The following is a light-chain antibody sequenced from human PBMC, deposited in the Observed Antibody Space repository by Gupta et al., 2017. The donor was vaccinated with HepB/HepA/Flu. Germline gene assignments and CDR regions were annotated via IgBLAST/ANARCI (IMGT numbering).Light chain of an antibody. CDR2: DVT. V-gene: IGLV2-11*01. CDR3: CSYAGATYV. CDR1: SSDVGVYNR. J-gene: IGLJ1*01. Sequence: QSALTQPRSVSESPGQSVTISCAGTSSDVGVYNRVSWYQQHPGRAPKLIIYDVTKRPSGVPDRFSASKSGSTASLTISGLQAEDEADYYCCSYAGATYVFGTGTKVTVL.